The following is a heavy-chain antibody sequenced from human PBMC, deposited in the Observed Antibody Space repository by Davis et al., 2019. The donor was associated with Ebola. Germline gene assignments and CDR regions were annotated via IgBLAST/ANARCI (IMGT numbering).Heavy chain of an antibody. CDR2: IYYSGST. J-gene: IGHJ6*02. D-gene: IGHD3-9*01. CDR3: ARGEAYYDILTGYYNVPISAV. Sequence: ESLKISCAASGFTFSSYWMSWIRQPPGKGLEWIGYIYYSGSTNYNPSLKSRVTISVDTSKNQFSLKLSSVTAADTAVYYCARGEAYYDILTGYYNVPISAVWGQGTTVTVSS. V-gene: IGHV4-59*01. CDR1: GFTFSSYW.